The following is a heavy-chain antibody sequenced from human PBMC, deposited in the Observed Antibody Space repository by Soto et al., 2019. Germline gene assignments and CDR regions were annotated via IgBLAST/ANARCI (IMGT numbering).Heavy chain of an antibody. CDR2: ISGSGGST. J-gene: IGHJ4*02. Sequence: GGSLSLSCVASGFTFSSYAMSWVRQAPGKGLEWVSAISGSGGSTYYADSVKGRFTISRDNSKNTLYLQMNSLRAEDTAVYYCAKRGLWYQDKYYFDYWGQGTLVTVSS. CDR1: GFTFSSYA. CDR3: AKRGLWYQDKYYFDY. D-gene: IGHD3-10*01. V-gene: IGHV3-23*01.